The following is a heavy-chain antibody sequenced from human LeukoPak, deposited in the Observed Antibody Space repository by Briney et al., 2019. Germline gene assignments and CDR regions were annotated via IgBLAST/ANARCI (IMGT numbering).Heavy chain of an antibody. J-gene: IGHJ4*02. CDR3: VKDATPWNSIWDYFDF. D-gene: IGHD1-7*01. CDR1: GFTFNTYA. Sequence: GGSLRLSCAASGFTFNTYAMSWVRQAPGRGLEWVSGIGGGDDIHYADSVKGRSTVSRDDSKNTLYLQMNSLRAEDTAIYYCVKDATPWNSIWDYFDFWGQGTLVTVSS. CDR2: IGGGDDI. V-gene: IGHV3-23*01.